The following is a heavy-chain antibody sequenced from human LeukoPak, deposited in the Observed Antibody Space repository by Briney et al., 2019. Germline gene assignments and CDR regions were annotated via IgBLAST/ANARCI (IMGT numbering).Heavy chain of an antibody. D-gene: IGHD5-18*01. J-gene: IGHJ4*02. CDR2: VYQSGTT. CDR3: ARIFIRNGYSSYFDC. CDR1: GFSISSGHY. V-gene: IGHV4-38-2*02. Sequence: SETLSLTCTVSGFSISSGHYWGWVRQPPGAGLKWIGSVYQSGTTYYNPSLKSRVTTSVDMSKNQFSLRLGPVTAADTAVYYCARIFIRNGYSSYFDCWGQGTLVTVSS.